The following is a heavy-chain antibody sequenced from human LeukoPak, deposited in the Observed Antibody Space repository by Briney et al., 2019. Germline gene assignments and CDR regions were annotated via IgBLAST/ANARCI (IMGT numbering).Heavy chain of an antibody. CDR3: AKDRHYYDSSGYYTY. Sequence: GGSLRLSCAASGFTFSTYAMCWVRQAPGKGLEWVSTVSGSGASTYYADSVKGRFTISRGNSKNTLYLQMNSLRAEDTAVYYCAKDRHYYDSSGYYTYWGQGTLVTVSS. J-gene: IGHJ4*02. V-gene: IGHV3-23*01. D-gene: IGHD3-22*01. CDR1: GFTFSTYA. CDR2: VSGSGAST.